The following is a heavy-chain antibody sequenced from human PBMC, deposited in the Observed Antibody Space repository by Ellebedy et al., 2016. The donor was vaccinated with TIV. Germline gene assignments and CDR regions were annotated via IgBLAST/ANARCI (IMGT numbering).Heavy chain of an antibody. J-gene: IGHJ4*02. CDR2: ISGHNGST. CDR3: ARDYGTTMIAAVPGY. V-gene: IGHV1-18*04. Sequence: AASVKVSCKASGYTFTRYGITWVRQAPGQGLEWMGWISGHNGSTNYAQKLQGRVTMTTDTSTSTAYMELRSLRSDDTAVYYCARDYGTTMIAAVPGYWGQGTLVTVSS. CDR1: GYTFTRYG. D-gene: IGHD3-22*01.